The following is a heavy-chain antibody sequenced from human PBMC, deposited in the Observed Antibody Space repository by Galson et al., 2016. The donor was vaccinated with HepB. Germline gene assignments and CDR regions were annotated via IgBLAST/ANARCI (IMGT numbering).Heavy chain of an antibody. CDR2: ISATDDGT. D-gene: IGHD3-3*01. J-gene: IGHJ3*02. Sequence: SLRLSCAASGFNFGLYAMNWVRQAPGKGLEWVSGISATDDGTYYAASVKGRFTISRDNSKNTLYLQMNSLRAEDKAVYYCARDRLLPITILNDAFDIWGQWTMVTVSS. CDR1: GFNFGLYA. V-gene: IGHV3-23*01. CDR3: ARDRLLPITILNDAFDI.